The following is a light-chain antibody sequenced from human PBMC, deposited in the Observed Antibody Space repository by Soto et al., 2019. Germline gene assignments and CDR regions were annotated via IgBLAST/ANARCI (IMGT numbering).Light chain of an antibody. V-gene: IGKV1-8*01. J-gene: IGKJ1*01. Sequence: AIRMTQSPSSFSASTGDRVTITCRASQGISSYLAWYQQKPGKAPKLLIYAASTLQSGVPSRFSGSGSGTEFTLTISSLQPDDFATYYCQQYNSHGTFGQGTKVDIK. CDR2: AAS. CDR1: QGISSY. CDR3: QQYNSHGT.